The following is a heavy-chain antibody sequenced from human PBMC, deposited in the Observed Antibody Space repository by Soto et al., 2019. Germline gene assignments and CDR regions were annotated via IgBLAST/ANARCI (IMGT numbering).Heavy chain of an antibody. V-gene: IGHV3-48*01. J-gene: IGHJ5*02. Sequence: GGSLRLSCAASGFTFSSYSMNWVRQAPGKGLEWVSYISSSSSTIYYADSVKGRFTNSRDNAKNSLYLQMNSLRAEETAVYYCARDHGYCSSTSCSYRWFDPWGQGTLVTVSS. D-gene: IGHD2-2*03. CDR3: ARDHGYCSSTSCSYRWFDP. CDR2: ISSSSSTI. CDR1: GFTFSSYS.